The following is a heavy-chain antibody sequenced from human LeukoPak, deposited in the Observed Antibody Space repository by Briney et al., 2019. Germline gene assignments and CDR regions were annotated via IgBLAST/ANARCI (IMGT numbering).Heavy chain of an antibody. V-gene: IGHV4-39*07. D-gene: IGHD3-3*01. CDR2: IYYSGNT. J-gene: IGHJ6*03. CDR3: AKDKYNFWSGSNYYYMDV. Sequence: PSETLSLTCTVSGGSIDSGSYYWGWIRQPPGKGLEWIGSIYYSGNTYYNPPLKSRVTISVDTSKNEFSLKLTSVTAADTAVYYCAKDKYNFWSGSNYYYMDVWGKGTTVTVSS. CDR1: GGSIDSGSYY.